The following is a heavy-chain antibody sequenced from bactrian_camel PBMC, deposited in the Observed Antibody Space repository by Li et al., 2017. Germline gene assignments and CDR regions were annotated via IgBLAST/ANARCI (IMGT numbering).Heavy chain of an antibody. CDR1: RYRESSYY. Sequence: QLVESGGGSVQAGGSLNLSCTVSRYRESSYYIGWFRQTPGREREGVATMHTAGIRQHYADSVKGRFIISQDSAKNTLYLQMSGLKPEDTAEYFCGIDAASDCYSGSWPSESGHWGQGTQVTVS. J-gene: IGHJ4*01. D-gene: IGHD3*01. V-gene: IGHV3S29*01. CDR2: MHTAGIRQ. CDR3: GIDAASDCYSGSWPSESGH.